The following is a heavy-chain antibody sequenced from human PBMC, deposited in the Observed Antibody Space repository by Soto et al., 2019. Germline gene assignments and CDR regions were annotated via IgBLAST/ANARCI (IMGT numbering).Heavy chain of an antibody. V-gene: IGHV1-18*01. D-gene: IGHD3-16*01. CDR1: GYIFVNYG. CDR3: VMVDNYVTPTPQDV. Sequence: QVQLVQSGDEVKKPGASVKVSCKASGYIFVNYGIAWVRQAPGQGLEWMGWISPYTGNTHSATKIQGRLTITTDTSTSTAYMDLGSLTSDDTAVYYCVMVDNYVTPTPQDVWGQGTTVTFSS. J-gene: IGHJ6*02. CDR2: ISPYTGNT.